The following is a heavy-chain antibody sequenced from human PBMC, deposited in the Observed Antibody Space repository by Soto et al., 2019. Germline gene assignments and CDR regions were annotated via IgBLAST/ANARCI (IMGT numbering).Heavy chain of an antibody. D-gene: IGHD3-22*01. Sequence: QITLKESGPTLVKPTQTLTLTCTFSGFSLSTSGVCVGWIRQPPGEALEWLALIYWDDDRRYSPYLKSRLTITTDTSKNQVFFTMNNMDAVDTSTYYCVHFYYSNRVDDLGRGPLVTVSS. CDR1: GFSLSTSGVC. J-gene: IGHJ4*02. CDR2: IYWDDDR. CDR3: VHFYYSNRVDD. V-gene: IGHV2-5*02.